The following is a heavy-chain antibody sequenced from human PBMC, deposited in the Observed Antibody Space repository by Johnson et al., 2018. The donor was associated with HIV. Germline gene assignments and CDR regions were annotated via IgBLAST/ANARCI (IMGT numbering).Heavy chain of an antibody. CDR2: IKQDGSEK. CDR3: ARDEGLRSWAFDM. CDR1: GFTFSSYW. V-gene: IGHV3-7*01. D-gene: IGHD4-17*01. Sequence: VQLVESGGGLVQPGGSLRLSCAASGFTFSSYWMSWVRQAPGKGLEWVANIKQDGSEKYYVDSVKGRFTISRDNAKNSLYLQMNSLRAEDTAVYYCARDEGLRSWAFDMWGQGTMVTVSS. J-gene: IGHJ3*02.